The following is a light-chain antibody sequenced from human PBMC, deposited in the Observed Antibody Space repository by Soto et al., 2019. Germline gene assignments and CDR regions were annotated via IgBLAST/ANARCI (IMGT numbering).Light chain of an antibody. CDR1: QSVGSY. CDR2: DAS. V-gene: IGKV3-11*01. J-gene: IGKJ3*01. Sequence: EIVLTQSPATLSLSPGERATLSCRASQSVGSYLAWYQQKPGQAPRLLIYDASKRATGIPARFSGSGSWTDFTRTISSLEPEDFALYYCPHLSHWPFTFGPGTKVDIK. CDR3: PHLSHWPFT.